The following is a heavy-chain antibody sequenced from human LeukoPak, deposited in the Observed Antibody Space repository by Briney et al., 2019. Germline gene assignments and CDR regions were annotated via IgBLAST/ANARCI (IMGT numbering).Heavy chain of an antibody. CDR1: GFNFSNYA. J-gene: IGHJ3*02. D-gene: IGHD2-15*01. CDR2: ISYDGRNK. V-gene: IGHV3-30*04. CDR3: ARENGYCSGGSCPDAFDI. Sequence: PGRSLRLSCAASGFNFSNYAIHWVRQAPGKGLEWVAVISYDGRNKLYADSVKGRFTISRDNSKNTLYLQMNSLRVEDTAVYYCARENGYCSGGSCPDAFDIWGQGTMVTVSS.